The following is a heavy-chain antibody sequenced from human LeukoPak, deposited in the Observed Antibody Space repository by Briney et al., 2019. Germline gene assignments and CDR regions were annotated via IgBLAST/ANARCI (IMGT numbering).Heavy chain of an antibody. J-gene: IGHJ4*02. CDR2: ISSSGTTI. CDR1: GFTFSNHE. V-gene: IGHV3-48*03. Sequence: GGSLRLSCAVSGFTFSNHEMYWVRQAPGKGLEWVSYISSSGTTIYYAESMKGRFTISRDNAKNSLYLQMNSLRAEDTAVYYCARISSGSLPYWGQGTLVTVSS. CDR3: ARISSGSLPY. D-gene: IGHD1-26*01.